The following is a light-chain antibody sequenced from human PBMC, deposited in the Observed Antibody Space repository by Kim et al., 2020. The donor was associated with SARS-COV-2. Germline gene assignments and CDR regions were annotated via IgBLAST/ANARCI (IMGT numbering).Light chain of an antibody. J-gene: IGKJ2*01. Sequence: SATSKCMSSQTFYYSINNKNYLAWYQQKAGQPPKLLICWASTREAGVPDRFSGSGSGTDFTLTISGLQAVDVAVYYCQQYSTPMYTFGQGTELEI. CDR3: QQYSTPMYT. V-gene: IGKV4-1*01. CDR2: WAS. CDR1: QTFYYSINNKNY.